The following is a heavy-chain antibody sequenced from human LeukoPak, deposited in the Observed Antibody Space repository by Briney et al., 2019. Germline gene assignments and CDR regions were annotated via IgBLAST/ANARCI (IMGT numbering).Heavy chain of an antibody. D-gene: IGHD3-22*01. Sequence: SQTLSLTCAISGDSVSSNSAAWNWIRQSPSRGLEWLGRTYYRSKWYNDYAVSVKSRITINPDTSKNQFSLQLNSVTPGDTAVYYCARGSRNYYDSQNWYFDLWGRGTLVTVSS. V-gene: IGHV6-1*01. CDR3: ARGSRNYYDSQNWYFDL. CDR1: GDSVSSNSAA. CDR2: TYYRSKWYN. J-gene: IGHJ2*01.